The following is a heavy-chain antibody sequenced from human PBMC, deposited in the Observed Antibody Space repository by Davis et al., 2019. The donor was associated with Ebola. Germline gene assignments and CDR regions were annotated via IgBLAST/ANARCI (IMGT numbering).Heavy chain of an antibody. J-gene: IGHJ5*02. CDR3: ARSRGAVAGNWLDP. CDR2: IYYSGST. D-gene: IGHD6-19*01. V-gene: IGHV4-59*01. CDR1: GGSISSYY. Sequence: MPSETLSLTCTVSGGSISSYYWSWIRQPPGKGLEWIGYIYYSGSTNYNPSLKSRVTISVDTSKNQFSLKLSSVTAADTAVYYCARSRGAVAGNWLDPWGQGTLVTVSS.